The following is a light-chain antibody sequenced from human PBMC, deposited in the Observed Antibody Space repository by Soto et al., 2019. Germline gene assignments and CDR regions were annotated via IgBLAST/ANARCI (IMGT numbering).Light chain of an antibody. CDR3: QQRKHWPPIP. V-gene: IGKV3-11*01. CDR1: QSVDKF. CDR2: DSS. Sequence: ELTQSAATLSLSPGETATLSCRASQSVDKFLAWYQQRPGQPPRLLIFDSSNRATGVPVRFSGSGSGTVFTLTIGSLEPEDSAVYYRQQRKHWPPIPFGQVRRLAVK. J-gene: IGKJ5*01.